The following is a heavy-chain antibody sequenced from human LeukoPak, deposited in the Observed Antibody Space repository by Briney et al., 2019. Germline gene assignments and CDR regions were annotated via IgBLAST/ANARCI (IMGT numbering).Heavy chain of an antibody. CDR3: ARGAGMSPAATAYYYYMDV. V-gene: IGHV4-34*01. CDR1: GGSFSGYY. Sequence: SETLSLTCAVYGGSFSGYYWSWIRQPPGKGLEWIGEINHSGSTNYNPSLKSRVTISIDTSKNQFSLKLSSVTAADTAVYYCARGAGMSPAATAYYYYMDVWGKGTTVTVSS. D-gene: IGHD2-2*01. CDR2: INHSGST. J-gene: IGHJ6*03.